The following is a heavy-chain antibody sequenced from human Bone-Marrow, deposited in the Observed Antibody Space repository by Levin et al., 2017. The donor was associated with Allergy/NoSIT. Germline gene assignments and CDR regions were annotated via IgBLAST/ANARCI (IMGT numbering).Heavy chain of an antibody. J-gene: IGHJ4*02. CDR3: AREGSWSSTWLCNYYFDY. D-gene: IGHD3-9*01. CDR2: IGGDNYTK. CDR1: GFTFSSYG. V-gene: IGHV3-48*01. Sequence: PGGSLRLSCDASGFTFSSYGIIWVRQAPGKGLEWVSYIGGDNYTKYYADSVKGRFTISRDNVKKSLYLQMNSLRGEDTAVYYCAREGSWSSTWLCNYYFDYWGQGTLVTVSS.